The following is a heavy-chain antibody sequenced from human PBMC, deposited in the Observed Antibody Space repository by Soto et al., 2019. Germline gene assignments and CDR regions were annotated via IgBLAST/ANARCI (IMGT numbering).Heavy chain of an antibody. D-gene: IGHD3-10*01. J-gene: IGHJ6*03. CDR1: GGTFSSYT. CDR3: ARERSASYYGSGSLENTENMDV. CDR2: IIPILRIA. V-gene: IGHV1-69*08. Sequence: QVQLVQSGAEVKKPGSSVKVSCKASGGTFSSYTISWVRQAPGQGLEWMGRIIPILRIANYAQKFQGRVTITADKSTSTAYMELSSLRSEDTAVYYCARERSASYYGSGSLENTENMDVWGKGTTVTVSS.